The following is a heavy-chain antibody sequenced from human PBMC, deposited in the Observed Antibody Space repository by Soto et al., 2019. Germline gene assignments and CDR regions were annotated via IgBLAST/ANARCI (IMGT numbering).Heavy chain of an antibody. Sequence: PSETLSLTCTVSGDSITASYSNWAWIRQPPGKGLQWIGTFYYSGTTSQNPPLRSRITISGDTSRNQFSLNLVSVTAADRGVYYCAKLLRDDVRRSDLDHWGQGTLVTVS. CDR3: AKLLRDDVRRSDLDH. CDR1: GDSITASYSN. D-gene: IGHD3-10*02. V-gene: IGHV4-39*01. J-gene: IGHJ4*02. CDR2: FYYSGTT.